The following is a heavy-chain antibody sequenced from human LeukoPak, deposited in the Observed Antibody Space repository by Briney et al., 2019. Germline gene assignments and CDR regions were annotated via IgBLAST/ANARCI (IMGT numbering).Heavy chain of an antibody. D-gene: IGHD6-19*01. CDR2: ISGSGGST. CDR1: GFTFSSYA. V-gene: IGHV3-23*01. Sequence: GGSLRLSCAASGFTFSSYAMSWVRQAPGKGLEWVSAISGSGGSTYYADSVKGRFTISRDNSKNTLYLQMNSLRAEDTAVYYCAKDYLPGYSSGSIGNWGQGTLVTVSS. CDR3: AKDYLPGYSSGSIGN. J-gene: IGHJ4*02.